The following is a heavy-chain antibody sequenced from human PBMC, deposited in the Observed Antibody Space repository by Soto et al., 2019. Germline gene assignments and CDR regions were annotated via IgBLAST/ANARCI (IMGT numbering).Heavy chain of an antibody. D-gene: IGHD4-17*01. CDR3: ATRTVGWDFDL. CDR2: ISGSGGST. Sequence: EVQLLESGGGLVQPGGSLRLSCAASGFTFSSYAMNWVRQAPGKGLEWVSVISGSGGSTYYADAVKGRFTISRDNSKNTLDLQMASRRAEDTAVYYCATRTVGWDFDLWGRGPLVTVSS. J-gene: IGHJ2*01. V-gene: IGHV3-23*01. CDR1: GFTFSSYA.